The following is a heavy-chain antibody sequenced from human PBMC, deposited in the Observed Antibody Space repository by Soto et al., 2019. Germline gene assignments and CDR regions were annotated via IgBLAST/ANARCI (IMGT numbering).Heavy chain of an antibody. J-gene: IGHJ6*02. D-gene: IGHD3-9*01. V-gene: IGHV4-39*01. CDR2: IYYRGST. CDR1: GGSISINTYY. CDR3: ARRNYYDTHMDV. Sequence: QLQLQESGPGLVKPSETLSLTCTVSGGSISINTYYWGWIRQPPGKGLEWIGSIYYRGSTYYNPSLKSRVTISVDTSKNQFSLRLSSVTAADTAVYYCARRNYYDTHMDVWGQGATVTVFS.